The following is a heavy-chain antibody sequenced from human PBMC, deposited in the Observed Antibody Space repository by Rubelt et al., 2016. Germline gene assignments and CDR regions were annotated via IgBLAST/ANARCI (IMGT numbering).Heavy chain of an antibody. CDR3: ARADSLTETPTKKHVDY. D-gene: IGHD1-14*01. V-gene: IGHV3-30*04. Sequence: TFSSYAMHWVRQAPGKGLEWVAVISYDGSNKYYADSVKGRFTISRDNSKNTLYLQMNSLRAEDTAVYYCARADSLTETPTKKHVDYWGQGTLVTVSS. J-gene: IGHJ4*02. CDR2: ISYDGSNK. CDR1: TFSSYA.